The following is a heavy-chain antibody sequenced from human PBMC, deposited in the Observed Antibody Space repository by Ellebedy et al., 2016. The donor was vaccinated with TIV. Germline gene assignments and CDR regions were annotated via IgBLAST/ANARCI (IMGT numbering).Heavy chain of an antibody. V-gene: IGHV1-8*03. CDR1: GYTFTSYD. J-gene: IGHJ4*02. CDR2: INPNSGNT. Sequence: AASVKVSCKASGYTFTSYDINWVRQATGQGLEWMGWINPNSGNTGYAQKFQGRVTITRNTSISTAYMELSSLRSEDTAVYYCARSGGSETAMGNWGQGTLVTVSS. CDR3: ARSGGSETAMGN. D-gene: IGHD5-18*01.